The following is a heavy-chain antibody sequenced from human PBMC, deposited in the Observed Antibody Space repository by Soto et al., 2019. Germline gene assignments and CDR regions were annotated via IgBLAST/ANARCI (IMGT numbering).Heavy chain of an antibody. V-gene: IGHV4-38-2*01. D-gene: IGHD2-15*01. CDR2: IFHGGNT. J-gene: IGHJ3*01. CDR3: ARARWYDAFDV. Sequence: SETLSLTCAVSGFFISSGNYWGWIRKPPGKGLEWIGSIFHGGNTYYNPSLKSRVTISVDTSKNQFSLKLNSVTAADTAVYYCARARWYDAFDVWGQGTVVTVSS. CDR1: GFFISSGNY.